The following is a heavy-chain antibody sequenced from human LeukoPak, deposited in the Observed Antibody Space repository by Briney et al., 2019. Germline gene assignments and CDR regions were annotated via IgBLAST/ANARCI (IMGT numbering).Heavy chain of an antibody. D-gene: IGHD5-18*01. J-gene: IGHJ6*03. CDR2: IYYSGST. CDR1: GDSISSTSYY. Sequence: SETLSLTCTVSGDSISSTSYYWSWIRQPPGKGLEWIGYIYYSGSTNYKSSLKSRVTISVDTSKNQFSLKLSSVTAADTAVYYCARTTEGGYSYGYFYYYMDVWGKGTTVTISS. CDR3: ARTTEGGYSYGYFYYYMDV. V-gene: IGHV4-61*01.